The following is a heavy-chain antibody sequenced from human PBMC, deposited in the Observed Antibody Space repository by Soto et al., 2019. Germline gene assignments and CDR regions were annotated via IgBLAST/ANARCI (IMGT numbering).Heavy chain of an antibody. CDR1: GGSISSGGDY. V-gene: IGHV4-31*03. CDR3: ARATPYYYYGMDV. CDR2: IYYSGST. Sequence: QVQLQESGPGLVKPSQTLSLTCTVSGGSISSGGDYWSWIRQHPGKGLEWIRYIYYSGSTYYNPSLKSRVTLSVDTSKNHFSLKLSSETAADTAVYYCARATPYYYYGMDVWGQGTTVTVSS. D-gene: IGHD2-15*01. J-gene: IGHJ6*02.